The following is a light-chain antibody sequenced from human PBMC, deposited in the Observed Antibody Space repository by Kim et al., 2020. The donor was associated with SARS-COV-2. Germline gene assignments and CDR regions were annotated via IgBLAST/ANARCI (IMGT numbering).Light chain of an antibody. CDR2: GTS. J-gene: IGKJ2*01. Sequence: SASGGDRVTITCRASQGISNYLAWYQQKPGKVPKLLIYGTSTLQPGVPSRFSGSGSGTDFTLTISSLQPEDVATYYCQKYNSGPYTFGQGTKLEI. V-gene: IGKV1-27*01. CDR1: QGISNY. CDR3: QKYNSGPYT.